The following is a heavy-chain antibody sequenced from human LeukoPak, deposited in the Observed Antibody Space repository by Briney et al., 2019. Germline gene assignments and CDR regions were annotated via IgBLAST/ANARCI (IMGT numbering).Heavy chain of an antibody. V-gene: IGHV1-18*01. J-gene: IGHJ4*01. CDR2: ISPYNGNT. D-gene: IGHD5-24*01. CDR1: GYKFTNYG. CDR3: ARGGSRWLPTGLLDY. Sequence: ASMKVTCKASGYKFTNYGISWVRQAPGQGLEWMGWISPYNGNTIYAQKLQGRVTMTTDTSTSTAYMELRSLRSDDTAVYYCARGGSRWLPTGLLDYWGQEPWSPSPQ.